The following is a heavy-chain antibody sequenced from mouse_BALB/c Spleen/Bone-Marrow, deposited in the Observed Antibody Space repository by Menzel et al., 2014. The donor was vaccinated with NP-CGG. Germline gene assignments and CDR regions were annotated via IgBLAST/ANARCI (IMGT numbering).Heavy chain of an antibody. D-gene: IGHD1-1*01. CDR3: ARSGSSSGYFDY. CDR2: ISSGSSTV. V-gene: IGHV5-17*02. Sequence: EVHLVESGGGLVQPGGSRKLSCAASGFTFSSFGMHWVRQAPEKGLEWVAYISSGSSTVYYADKVMGRITISRDNPKNTLFLQMTSLRSEDTAMYYCARSGSSSGYFDYWGQGTTLTVSS. CDR1: GFTFSSFG. J-gene: IGHJ2*01.